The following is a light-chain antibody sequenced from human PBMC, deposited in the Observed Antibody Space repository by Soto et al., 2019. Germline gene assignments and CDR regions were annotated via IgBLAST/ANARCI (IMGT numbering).Light chain of an antibody. CDR1: QSVLYSSNNKNY. V-gene: IGKV4-1*01. Sequence: DFVMTQSPDSLAVSLGERATINCKSSQSVLYSSNNKNYLAWYQQKPGQPPKLLIDWASTRESGVPDRFSGSGSATDFTLTISRLQAEDVAVYYCQQYYSTPLTFGGGTKVEIK. CDR2: WAS. CDR3: QQYYSTPLT. J-gene: IGKJ4*01.